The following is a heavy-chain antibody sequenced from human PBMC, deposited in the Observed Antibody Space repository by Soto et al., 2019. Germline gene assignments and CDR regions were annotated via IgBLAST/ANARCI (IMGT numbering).Heavy chain of an antibody. Sequence: QVQLQESGPGLVKPSGTLSLTCAVSGGSISSSNWWSWVRQPPGKGLEWIGEIYHSGSTNYNPSLMSRVTISVDKSKNQFSLKLSSVTAADTAVYYCARDRYYGSGSYHQHYYYGMDVWGQGTTVTVSS. CDR2: IYHSGST. J-gene: IGHJ6*02. CDR3: ARDRYYGSGSYHQHYYYGMDV. CDR1: GGSISSSNW. D-gene: IGHD3-10*01. V-gene: IGHV4-4*02.